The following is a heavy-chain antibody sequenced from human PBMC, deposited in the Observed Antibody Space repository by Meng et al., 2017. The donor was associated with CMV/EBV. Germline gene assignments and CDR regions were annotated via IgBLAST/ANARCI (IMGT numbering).Heavy chain of an antibody. CDR3: ARDFSFCSSTSCYPTEFDY. D-gene: IGHD2-2*01. CDR1: GFTFSDYY. J-gene: IGHJ4*02. Sequence: GGSLRLSCAASGFTFSDYYMSWIRQAPGKGLEWVSYISSSGITIYYADSVKGRFTISRDNAKNSLYLQMNSLRAEDTAVYYCARDFSFCSSTSCYPTEFDYWGQGTLVTVSS. V-gene: IGHV3-11*04. CDR2: ISSSGITI.